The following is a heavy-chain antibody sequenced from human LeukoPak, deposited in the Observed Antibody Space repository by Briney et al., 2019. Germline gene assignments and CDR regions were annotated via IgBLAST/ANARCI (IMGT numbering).Heavy chain of an antibody. J-gene: IGHJ6*03. Sequence: GGTLRLSCAASGFTFSSYGMSWVRQAPGKGLEWVSAISGSGGSTYYADSVKGRFTISRDNSKNTLYLQMNSLRAEDTAVYYCARDQGGGRYYYMDVWGKGTTVTVSS. CDR3: ARDQGGGRYYYMDV. V-gene: IGHV3-23*01. D-gene: IGHD2-15*01. CDR1: GFTFSSYG. CDR2: ISGSGGST.